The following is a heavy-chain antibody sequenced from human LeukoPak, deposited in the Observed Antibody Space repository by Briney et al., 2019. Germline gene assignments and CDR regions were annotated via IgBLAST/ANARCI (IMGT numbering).Heavy chain of an antibody. D-gene: IGHD6-13*01. CDR2: ISVSGGST. J-gene: IGHJ4*02. Sequence: GGSLRLSCAASGFTFSSYGMSWVRQAPGKGLEWVSSISVSGGSTYYADSVKGRFTISRDNSKNTLYLQMNSLRAEDTAVYYCAKVMASGTSFFDYWGQGTLVTVSS. CDR3: AKVMASGTSFFDY. V-gene: IGHV3-23*01. CDR1: GFTFSSYG.